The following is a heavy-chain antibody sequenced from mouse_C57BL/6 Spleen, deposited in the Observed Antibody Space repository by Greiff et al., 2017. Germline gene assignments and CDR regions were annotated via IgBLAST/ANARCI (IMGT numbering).Heavy chain of an antibody. CDR2: ISYDGSN. D-gene: IGHD2-2*01. Sequence: EVQLVESGPGLVKPSQSLSLTCSVTGYSITSGYYWNWIRQFPGNKLEWMGYISYDGSNNYNPSLKNRISITRDTSKNQFFLKLNSVTTEDTATYYCARGDGYDGFAYWGQGTLVTVSA. CDR3: ARGDGYDGFAY. CDR1: GYSITSGYY. J-gene: IGHJ3*01. V-gene: IGHV3-6*01.